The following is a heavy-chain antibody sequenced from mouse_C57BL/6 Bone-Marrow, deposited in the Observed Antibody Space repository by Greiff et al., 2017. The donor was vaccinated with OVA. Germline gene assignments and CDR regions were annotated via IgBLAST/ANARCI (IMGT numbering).Heavy chain of an antibody. CDR1: GYTFTNYW. Sequence: QVQLQQSGAELVRPGTSVKMSCKASGYTFTNYWIGWAKQRPGHGLEWIGDIYPGGGYTNYNEKFKGKATLTADKSPSTAYMQFSSLTSEDSAIYYCARSTTVVDFDYWGQGTTLTVSS. CDR3: ARSTTVVDFDY. CDR2: IYPGGGYT. J-gene: IGHJ2*01. D-gene: IGHD1-1*01. V-gene: IGHV1-63*01.